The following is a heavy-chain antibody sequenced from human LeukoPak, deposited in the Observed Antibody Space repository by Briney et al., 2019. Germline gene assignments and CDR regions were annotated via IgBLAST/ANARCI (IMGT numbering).Heavy chain of an antibody. CDR2: IYLSGSA. CDR1: GGSISSNKW. D-gene: IGHD4-17*01. CDR3: ARDIGTQTVTTLN. V-gene: IGHV4-4*02. Sequence: SETLSLTCAVSGGSISSNKWWSWVRQPPGQGLEWIGEIYLSGSANYNPSLKSRATISVDKAKNQFSLKLTSVTAADTAVYYCARDIGTQTVTTLNWGQGTLVTVSS. J-gene: IGHJ4*02.